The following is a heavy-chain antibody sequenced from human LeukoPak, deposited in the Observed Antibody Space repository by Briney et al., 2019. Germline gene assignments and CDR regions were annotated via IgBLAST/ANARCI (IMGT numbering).Heavy chain of an antibody. CDR2: IIPIFGIA. Sequence: SVKVSCKASGGTFSSYAISSVRPAPGQGVEWMGRIIPIFGIANYAQKFQGTVTITADKSTSTAYMELSSLRSEDTAVYYCAREEVEKATGGDFDTWGQGTMVTVSS. CDR1: GGTFSSYA. CDR3: AREEVEKATGGDFDT. V-gene: IGHV1-69*04. D-gene: IGHD5-24*01. J-gene: IGHJ3*02.